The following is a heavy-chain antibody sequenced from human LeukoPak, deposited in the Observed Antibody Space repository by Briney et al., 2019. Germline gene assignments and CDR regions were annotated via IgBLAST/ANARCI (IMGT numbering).Heavy chain of an antibody. CDR2: IIPIFGSA. CDR1: GGTFSSYA. CDR3: AREGRARALYTN. Sequence: SVKVSCKASGGTFSSYAFSWVRQAPGQGLEWMGGIIPIFGSANYAQKFQDRVTITADESTSTAYMELSSLRSEDTAVYYCAREGRARALYTNWGQGTLVTVSS. V-gene: IGHV1-69*13. J-gene: IGHJ4*02. D-gene: IGHD2-2*02.